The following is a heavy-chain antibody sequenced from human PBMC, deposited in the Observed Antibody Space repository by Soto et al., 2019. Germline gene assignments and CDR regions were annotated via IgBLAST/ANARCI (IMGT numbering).Heavy chain of an antibody. CDR2: IIPILGIA. J-gene: IGHJ6*03. Sequence: SVKVSCKASGGTFSSYTISWVRQAPGQGLEWMGRIIPILGIANYAQKFQGRVTITADKSTNTAYMELSSLRSEDTAVYYCARAQGLGYYYYYMDVWGKGTTVTVSS. V-gene: IGHV1-69*02. CDR1: GGTFSSYT. CDR3: ARAQGLGYYYYYMDV.